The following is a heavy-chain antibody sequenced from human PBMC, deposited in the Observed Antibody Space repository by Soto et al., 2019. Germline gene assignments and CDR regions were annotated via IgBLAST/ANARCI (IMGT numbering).Heavy chain of an antibody. Sequence: GGSLRLSCAASGFTFSSYGMHWFRQAPGKGLEWVAVIWYDGSNKYYADSVKGRFTISRDNSKNTLYLQMNSLRAEDTAVYYCARDPADYGYFDYWGQGTLVTVSS. D-gene: IGHD4-17*01. CDR2: IWYDGSNK. V-gene: IGHV3-33*01. J-gene: IGHJ4*02. CDR1: GFTFSSYG. CDR3: ARDPADYGYFDY.